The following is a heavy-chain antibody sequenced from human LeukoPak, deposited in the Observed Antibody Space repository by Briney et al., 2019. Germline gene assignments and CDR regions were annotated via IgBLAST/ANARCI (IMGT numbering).Heavy chain of an antibody. CDR2: ITWDGVYT. D-gene: IGHD1-26*01. V-gene: IGHV3-43*01. J-gene: IGHJ4*02. CDR1: GFTFHDYS. Sequence: GGSLRLSCEASGFTFHDYSMHWLRQPPGKDLQWVSLITWDGVYTLYADSVKGRFTMSRDNSRESLSLQMNGLTTDDTALYYCARERGRVIDYWGQGTLVTVSS. CDR3: ARERGRVIDY.